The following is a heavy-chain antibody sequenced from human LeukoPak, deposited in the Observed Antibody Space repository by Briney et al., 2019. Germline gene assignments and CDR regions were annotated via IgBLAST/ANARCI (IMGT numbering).Heavy chain of an antibody. J-gene: IGHJ6*04. Sequence: GGSLRLSCAVSGFTFTDTYMTWIRQAPGKGLESLSYISPSGTDISYADSVKGRFTISRDNAKNSLYLQMNSLRAEDTAVYYLAEPRITMIGGVWGKGTTVTISS. D-gene: IGHD3-10*02. CDR2: ISPSGTDI. CDR1: GFTFTDTY. V-gene: IGHV3-11*04. CDR3: AEPRITMIGGV.